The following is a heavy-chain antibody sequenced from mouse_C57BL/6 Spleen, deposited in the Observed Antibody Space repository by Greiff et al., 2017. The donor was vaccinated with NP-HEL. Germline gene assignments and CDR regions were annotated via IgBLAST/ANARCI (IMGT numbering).Heavy chain of an antibody. CDR1: GYTFTSYW. Sequence: QVQLQQSGAELVRPGTSVKLSCKASGYTFTSYWMHWVKQRPGQGLEWIGVIDPSDSYTNYNQKFKGKATLTVDTSSSTAYMQLSSLTSEDSAVYYCANYYGPDYWGQGTTLTVSS. CDR2: IDPSDSYT. J-gene: IGHJ2*01. CDR3: ANYYGPDY. D-gene: IGHD1-1*01. V-gene: IGHV1-59*01.